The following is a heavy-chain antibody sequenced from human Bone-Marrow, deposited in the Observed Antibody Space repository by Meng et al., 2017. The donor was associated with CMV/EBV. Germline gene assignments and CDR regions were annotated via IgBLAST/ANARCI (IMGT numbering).Heavy chain of an antibody. J-gene: IGHJ4*02. V-gene: IGHV1-2*02. CDR3: GRALTIAVAGDQVDV. D-gene: IGHD6-19*01. CDR1: GYTFTGYY. Sequence: ASVKVSCKASGYTFTGYYMHWVRQAPGQGLEWMGGINTNSGGTNYAQKFQGRVTMTSDTSISTAYMEQTGLKFDDTAAYFCGRALTIAVAGDQVDVWGQGTSVTVSS. CDR2: INTNSGGT.